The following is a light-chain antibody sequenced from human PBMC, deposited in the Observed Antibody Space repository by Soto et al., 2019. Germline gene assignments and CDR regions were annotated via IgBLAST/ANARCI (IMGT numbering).Light chain of an antibody. V-gene: IGKV1-39*01. Sequence: DIQMTQSPSSLSASVGDRIIISCRASQTISSYLNWYQQKLGKAPKLLIYAASSLQSGVPSRFSGGGSGTDFTLTISSLQPEDFATYFCQQSYGAPHTFGGGTKVDIK. J-gene: IGKJ4*01. CDR1: QTISSY. CDR3: QQSYGAPHT. CDR2: AAS.